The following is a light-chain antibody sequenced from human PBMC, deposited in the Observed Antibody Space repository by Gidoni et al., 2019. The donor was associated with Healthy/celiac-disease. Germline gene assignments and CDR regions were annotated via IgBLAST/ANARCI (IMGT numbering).Light chain of an antibody. J-gene: IGLJ2*01. Sequence: QSVLTQPPSVSGAPGQRVTLTCTGSSSNIGAGYDVHWYQQLPGTAPKLLIYGNSNRPSGVPDRFSGSKSGASASLAITGLQAEDEADYYCQSYDSSLSGFVVFGGWTKLTVL. CDR3: QSYDSSLSGFVV. CDR2: GNS. V-gene: IGLV1-40*01. CDR1: SSNIGAGYD.